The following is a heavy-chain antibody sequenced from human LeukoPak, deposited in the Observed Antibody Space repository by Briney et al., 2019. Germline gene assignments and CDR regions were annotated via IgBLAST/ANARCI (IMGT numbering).Heavy chain of an antibody. CDR3: ARHGPDCSGGSCYSLIDH. Sequence: PSETLSLTCTVSGGSISSYYWSWIRQPPGKGLERIGYIYYSGSTNYNPSLKSRVTISVDTSKNQFSLKLSSVTAADTAVYYCARHGPDCSGGSCYSLIDHWGQGTLVTVSS. CDR2: IYYSGST. CDR1: GGSISSYY. V-gene: IGHV4-59*08. D-gene: IGHD2-15*01. J-gene: IGHJ5*02.